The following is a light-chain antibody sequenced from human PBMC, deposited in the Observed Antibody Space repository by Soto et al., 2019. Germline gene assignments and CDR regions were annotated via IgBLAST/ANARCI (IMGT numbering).Light chain of an antibody. V-gene: IGLV1-47*01. CDR1: SSNIGSNY. CDR3: EGWDDSLSGWI. CDR2: RDV. Sequence: QAVVTQPPSASGTPGQRVTISCSGSSSNIGSNYVYWYQQLPGMAPKVLIYRDVQRPSGVPVRFSGSKSGTSASLAISGLRSEDEADYYCEGWDDSLSGWIFGGGTKLTVL. J-gene: IGLJ2*01.